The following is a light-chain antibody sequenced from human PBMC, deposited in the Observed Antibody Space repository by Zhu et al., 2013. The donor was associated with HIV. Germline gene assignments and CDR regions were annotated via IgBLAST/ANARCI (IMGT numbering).Light chain of an antibody. V-gene: IGKV4-1*01. Sequence: DIVMTQSPDSLAVSLGERATINCRCSRSILYSSSKKNFLTWYQQKPGQPPRLLIYWAFTRESGVPDRFSGSGSGTDFTLTITSLQPQDFATYYCHHVNDNPAFGPGTKVDVK. CDR3: HHVNDNPA. J-gene: IGKJ3*01. CDR2: WAF. CDR1: RSILYSSSKKNF.